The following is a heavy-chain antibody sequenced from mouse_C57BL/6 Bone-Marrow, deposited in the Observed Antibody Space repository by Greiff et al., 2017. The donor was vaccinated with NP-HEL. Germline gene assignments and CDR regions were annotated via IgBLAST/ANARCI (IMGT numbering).Heavy chain of an antibody. V-gene: IGHV1-72*01. D-gene: IGHD2-2*01. CDR1: GYTFTSYW. Sequence: QVQLKQSGAELVKPGASVKLSCKASGYTFTSYWMHWVKQRPGRGLEWIGRIDPNSGGTKYNEKFKSKATLTVDKPSSTAYMQLSSLTSEDSAVYYCARPRGYDEGHAMDDWGQGTSVTVSS. J-gene: IGHJ4*01. CDR3: ARPRGYDEGHAMDD. CDR2: IDPNSGGT.